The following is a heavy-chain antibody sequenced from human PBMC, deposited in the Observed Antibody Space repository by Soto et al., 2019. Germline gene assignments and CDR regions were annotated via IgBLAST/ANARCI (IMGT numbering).Heavy chain of an antibody. D-gene: IGHD3-22*01. CDR2: ISAYNGNT. J-gene: IGHJ5*02. CDR3: ARERYNYDSSGYLYPPGWFDP. Sequence: ASVKVSCKASGYTFTSYGISWVRQAPGQGLEWMGWISAYNGNTNYAQKLQGRVTMTTDTSTSTAYMELRSLRSDDTAVYYCARERYNYDSSGYLYPPGWFDPWGQGTLVTVS. CDR1: GYTFTSYG. V-gene: IGHV1-18*01.